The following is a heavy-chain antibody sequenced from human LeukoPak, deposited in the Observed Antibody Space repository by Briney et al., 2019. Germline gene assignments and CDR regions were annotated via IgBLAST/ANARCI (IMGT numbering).Heavy chain of an antibody. CDR2: ISGSGGST. J-gene: IGHJ6*02. V-gene: IGHV3-23*01. CDR3: AREIVVAVAATRYYYYGMDV. CDR1: GFTFSSYA. Sequence: GGSLRLSCAASGFTFSSYAMSWVRQAPGKGLEWVSAISGSGGSTYYADSVKGRFTISRDNSKNTLYLQMNSLRAEDTAVYYCAREIVVAVAATRYYYYGMDVWGQGTTVTVSS. D-gene: IGHD2-15*01.